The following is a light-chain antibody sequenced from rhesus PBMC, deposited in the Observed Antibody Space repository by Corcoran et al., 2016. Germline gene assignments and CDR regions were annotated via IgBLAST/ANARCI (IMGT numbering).Light chain of an antibody. Sequence: DIVMTQTPLSLPVIPGEPASISFRSSQSLSHSNGNTYWDRYLQKPGQFPRLLIYKVTNRESGVPDRFSGSGSSTDFTLKISRVEPEDIGVYYCMHSTKDPYNFGQETKVEIK. J-gene: IGKJ2*01. V-gene: IGKV2S2*01. CDR2: KVT. CDR1: QSLSHSNGNTY. CDR3: MHSTKDPYN.